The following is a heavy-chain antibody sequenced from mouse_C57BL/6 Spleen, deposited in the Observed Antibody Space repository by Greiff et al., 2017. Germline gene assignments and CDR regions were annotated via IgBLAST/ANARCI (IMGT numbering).Heavy chain of an antibody. CDR3: ARAGNWYFDV. Sequence: EVPLQQSGPELVKPGASVKIPCKASGYTFTDYNMAWVKPSHGTSLAWIGDINPNNGGTIYNQTFKGTATFTVDKYACTAYLELSSLTSEDTAVDYCARAGNWYFDVWGTGTTVTVS. J-gene: IGHJ1*03. V-gene: IGHV1-18*01. CDR2: INPNNGGT. CDR1: GYTFTDYN.